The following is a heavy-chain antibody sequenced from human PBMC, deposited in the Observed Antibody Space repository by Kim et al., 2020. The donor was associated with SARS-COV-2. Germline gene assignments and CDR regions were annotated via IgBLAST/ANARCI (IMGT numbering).Heavy chain of an antibody. D-gene: IGHD5-12*01. CDR3: ASDYSGYGYYDYYMDV. V-gene: IGHV3-53*01. J-gene: IGHJ6*03. Sequence: VKGRFTISRDNSKNTLYHQMNSLRAEDTAVYYCASDYSGYGYYDYYMDVWGKGTTVTVSS.